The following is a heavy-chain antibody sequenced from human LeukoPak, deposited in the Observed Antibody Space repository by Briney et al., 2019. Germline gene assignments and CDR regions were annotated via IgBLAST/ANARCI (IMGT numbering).Heavy chain of an antibody. CDR3: ATDRNSGKYYDY. CDR1: GLTFRIYG. V-gene: IGHV3-33*01. D-gene: IGHD1-26*01. J-gene: IGHJ4*02. CDR2: IWYDGSNQ. Sequence: PGGSLRLSCAASGLTFRIYGMHWVRQAPGKGLEWVAVIWYDGSNQYYVDSVKGRFTVSRDNAKNTLYLQMNSLRAEDTAVYYCATDRNSGKYYDYWGQGTLVTVSS.